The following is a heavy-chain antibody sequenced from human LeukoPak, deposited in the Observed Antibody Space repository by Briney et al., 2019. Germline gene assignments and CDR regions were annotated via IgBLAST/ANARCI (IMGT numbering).Heavy chain of an antibody. D-gene: IGHD1-26*01. J-gene: IGHJ4*02. V-gene: IGHV1-69*06. CDR3: ARGLVGANVDY. CDR1: GGAFSSYA. Sequence: ASVKVSRKASGGAFSSYAISWVRQAPGQGLEWMGGIIPIFGTANYAQKFQGRVTITADKSTSTAYMELSSLRSEDTAVYYCARGLVGANVDYWGQGTLVTVSS. CDR2: IIPIFGTA.